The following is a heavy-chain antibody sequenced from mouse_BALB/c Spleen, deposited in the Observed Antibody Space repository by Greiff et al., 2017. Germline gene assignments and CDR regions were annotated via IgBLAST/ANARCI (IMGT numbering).Heavy chain of an antibody. CDR2: IDPSDSYT. CDR1: GYTFTSYW. CDR3: TRSKGYGLDY. D-gene: IGHD1-2*01. Sequence: VKLQESGAELVKPGASVKMSCKASGYTFTSYWMHWVKQRPGQGLEWIGVIDPSDSYTSYNQKFKGKATLTVDTSSSTAYMQLSSLTSEDSAVYYCTRSKGYGLDYWGQGTTLTVSS. V-gene: IGHV1S127*01. J-gene: IGHJ2*01.